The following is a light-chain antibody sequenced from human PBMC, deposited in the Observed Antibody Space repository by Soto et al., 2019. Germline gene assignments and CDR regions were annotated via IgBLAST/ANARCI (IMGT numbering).Light chain of an antibody. CDR3: QFYNTAPTWT. CDR1: QGITNY. J-gene: IGKJ1*01. V-gene: IGKV1-27*01. CDR2: AAS. Sequence: DIQMTQSPSSLSASVGDRVTITCRASQGITNYLAWYQQKPGKVPKLLIYAASSLQSGVPSRFSDSGSGTDFTLTITGLQPEDVATYYCQFYNTAPTWTFGQGTKVEIK.